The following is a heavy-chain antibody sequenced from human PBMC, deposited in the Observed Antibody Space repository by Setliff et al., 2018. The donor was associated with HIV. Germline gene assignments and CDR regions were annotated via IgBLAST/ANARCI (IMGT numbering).Heavy chain of an antibody. D-gene: IGHD1-1*01. CDR2: IRHTGGT. CDR3: VRANCGLGGGAWFDT. V-gene: IGHV4-39*01. Sequence: ETLSLTCTVPGVAIISYPNYWGGIRQHPGKGLEWLSGIRHTGGTYYYPWDTYYNPSLKSRVTISVETSTNQISLKVTSVTASYTAVYYCVRANCGLGGGAWFDTWGQGTLVTVSS. CDR1: GVAIISYPNY. J-gene: IGHJ5*02.